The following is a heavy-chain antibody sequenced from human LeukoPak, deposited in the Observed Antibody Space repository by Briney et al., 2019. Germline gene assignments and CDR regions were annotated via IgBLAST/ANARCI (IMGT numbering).Heavy chain of an antibody. CDR3: AKRGADSSGYYYFGFYFDY. CDR1: GFTFSSYG. D-gene: IGHD3-22*01. Sequence: GGSLRLSCAASGFTFSSYGMSWVRQAPGKGLEWVSAISGSGGSTYYADSVKGRFTISRDNSKNTLYLQMNSLRAEDTAVYYCAKRGADSSGYYYFGFYFDYGGRGTRVTVSS. V-gene: IGHV3-23*01. CDR2: ISGSGGST. J-gene: IGHJ4*02.